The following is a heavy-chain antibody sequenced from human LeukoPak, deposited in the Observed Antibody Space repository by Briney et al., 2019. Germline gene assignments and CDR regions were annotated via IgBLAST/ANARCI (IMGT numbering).Heavy chain of an antibody. CDR3: AKDGHSDDSSGYWYYYYYYMDV. D-gene: IGHD3-22*01. J-gene: IGHJ6*03. Sequence: PGGSLRLSCAASGFTFSSYGMHWVRQAPGKGLEWVAFIRYDGSNKYYADSVKGRFTISRDNSKNTLYLQMNSLRAEDTAVYYCAKDGHSDDSSGYWYYYYYYMDVWGKGTTVTISS. CDR2: IRYDGSNK. CDR1: GFTFSSYG. V-gene: IGHV3-30*02.